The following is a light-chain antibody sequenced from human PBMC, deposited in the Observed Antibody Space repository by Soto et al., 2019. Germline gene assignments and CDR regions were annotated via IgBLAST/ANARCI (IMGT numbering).Light chain of an antibody. V-gene: IGKV3-11*01. CDR2: DAS. CDR1: QSVGSS. Sequence: EIVLTQSPATLSLLPGERATLSCRASQSVGSSSAWYQHKAGQAPRLLLYDASNRATGIPARFSGSGSGTDFTLTISSLEPEDFAVYYCQQRSSWITFGQGTRLEIE. J-gene: IGKJ5*01. CDR3: QQRSSWIT.